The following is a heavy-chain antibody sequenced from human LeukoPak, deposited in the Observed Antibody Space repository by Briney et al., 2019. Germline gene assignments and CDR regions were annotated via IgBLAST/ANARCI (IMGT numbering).Heavy chain of an antibody. D-gene: IGHD3-16*01. Sequence: GGSLRLSCAASGFTFSSYAMNWVRQAPGKGLEWVASIEKDASDKYYVDSVKGRFTISRDNAKNSLLLQMNSLRVEDTAVYHCASGLGASGWFFDLWGRGTLVTVSS. CDR2: IEKDASDK. CDR3: ASGLGASGWFFDL. CDR1: GFTFSSYA. V-gene: IGHV3-7*01. J-gene: IGHJ2*01.